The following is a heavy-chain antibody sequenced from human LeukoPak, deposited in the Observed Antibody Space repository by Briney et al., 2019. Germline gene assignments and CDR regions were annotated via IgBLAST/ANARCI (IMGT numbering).Heavy chain of an antibody. CDR3: ARDLFRWSFDY. CDR1: GFTFSKNA. Sequence: QPGGSLRLSCTASGFTFSKNAMAWVRQAPGKGLEWVSGIGSDDNKHYGDSVKGRFTVSRDNTENTVYLQMNSLRAEDTAVYYCARDLFRWSFDYWGQGMLVTVSS. D-gene: IGHD6-13*01. CDR2: IGSDDNK. J-gene: IGHJ4*02. V-gene: IGHV3-23*01.